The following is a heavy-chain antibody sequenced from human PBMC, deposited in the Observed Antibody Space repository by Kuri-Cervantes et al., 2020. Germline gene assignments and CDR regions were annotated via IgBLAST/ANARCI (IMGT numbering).Heavy chain of an antibody. CDR2: ISSSSSTI. J-gene: IGHJ4*02. Sequence: GESLKISCAASGFTFSSYSMNWVRQAPGKGLEWVSYISSSSSTIYYADSVKGRFTISRDNAKNSLYLQMNSLRDEDTAVYYCTTKVASMITFGGVIVKEGNDYWGQGTLATVSS. CDR3: TTKVASMITFGGVIVKEGNDY. D-gene: IGHD3-16*02. CDR1: GFTFSSYS. V-gene: IGHV3-48*02.